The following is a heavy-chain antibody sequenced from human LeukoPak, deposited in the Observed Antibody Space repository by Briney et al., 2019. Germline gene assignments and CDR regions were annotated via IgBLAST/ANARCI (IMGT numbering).Heavy chain of an antibody. CDR2: ISYDGSNK. CDR1: GFTFSSYA. Sequence: PGGSLRLSCAASGFTFSSYAMHWVRQAPGKGLEWVAVISYDGSNKYYADSVKGRFTISRDNSKNTLYLQMNSLRAEDTAVYYCAGEWELRGGYYYGLDVWGQGTTVTVSS. J-gene: IGHJ6*02. CDR3: AGEWELRGGYYYGLDV. V-gene: IGHV3-30-3*01. D-gene: IGHD1-26*01.